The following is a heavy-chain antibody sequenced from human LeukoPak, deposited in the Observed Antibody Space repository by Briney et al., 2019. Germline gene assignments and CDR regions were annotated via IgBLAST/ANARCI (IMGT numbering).Heavy chain of an antibody. V-gene: IGHV3-30*02. J-gene: IGHJ3*02. CDR1: GFTFSSYG. Sequence: GGSLRLSRAASGFTFSSYGMHWVRQAPGKGLEWVAFIRYDGSNKYYADYVKGRFTISRDNSKNTLYLQMNSLRAEDTAVYYCAKDREKYSGVAFDIWGQGTMVTVSS. CDR2: IRYDGSNK. D-gene: IGHD2-21*01. CDR3: AKDREKYSGVAFDI.